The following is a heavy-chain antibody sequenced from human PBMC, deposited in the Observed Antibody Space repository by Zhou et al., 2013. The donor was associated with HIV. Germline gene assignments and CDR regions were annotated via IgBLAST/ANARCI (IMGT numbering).Heavy chain of an antibody. CDR3: ARDGRVVVVAASLGTFDY. CDR1: GGIVISIA. Sequence: QVQLLQSGTEVKKPGSSVTVSCKASGGIVISIAISWVRQAPGQGLEWMGGIIPIFGRANYAQKFRGRVTMTTDTSTSTAYMELRSLRSDDTAVYYCARDGRVVVVAASLGTFDYWGQGTLVTVSS. D-gene: IGHD2-15*01. CDR2: IIPIFGRA. V-gene: IGHV1-69*05. J-gene: IGHJ4*02.